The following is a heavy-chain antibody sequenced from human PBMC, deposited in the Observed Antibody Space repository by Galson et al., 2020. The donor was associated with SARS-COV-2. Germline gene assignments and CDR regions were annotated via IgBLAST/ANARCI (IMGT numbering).Heavy chain of an antibody. CDR3: ATALSSWFSSYYYYGMDV. CDR2: FDPEDGET. J-gene: IGHJ6*02. V-gene: IGHV1-24*01. Sequence: ASVKVSCKVSGYTLTELSMHWVRQAPGKGLEWMGGFDPEDGETIYAQKFQGRVTMTEDTSTDTAYMERSSMRSEDTAVYYCATALSSWFSSYYYYGMDVWGQGTTVTVSS. CDR1: GYTLTELS. D-gene: IGHD6-13*01.